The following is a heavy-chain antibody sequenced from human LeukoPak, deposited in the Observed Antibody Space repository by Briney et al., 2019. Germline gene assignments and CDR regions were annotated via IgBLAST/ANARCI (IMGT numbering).Heavy chain of an antibody. D-gene: IGHD2-2*01. CDR3: SSGGFCNSATCYGAY. J-gene: IGHJ4*02. Sequence: GGSLRLSCAASGFTFSGSAMHWVRQASGKGLEWVGRIRSKANSYATAYAASVKGRFTISRDDSKNTAYLQMNSLKTEDTAVYYCSSGGFCNSATCYGAYWGQGTLVTVSS. CDR2: IRSKANSYAT. V-gene: IGHV3-73*01. CDR1: GFTFSGSA.